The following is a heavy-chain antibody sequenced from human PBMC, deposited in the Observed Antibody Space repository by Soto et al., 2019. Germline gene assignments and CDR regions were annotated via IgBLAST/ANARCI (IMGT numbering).Heavy chain of an antibody. V-gene: IGHV3-30*18. CDR2: ISSDGKEK. D-gene: IGHD3-10*01. J-gene: IGHJ4*02. Sequence: QVQLVESGGGVVQPGRSLRLSCAASGFTFSSYAIHWGRQAPGKGLEWVAVISSDGKEKYSADSMKGRFAISRDNSKNTLYLQMNSLGAEDTAVYYCAKDSGRGSADYFLDYWGQGTLVTVSS. CDR1: GFTFSSYA. CDR3: AKDSGRGSADYFLDY.